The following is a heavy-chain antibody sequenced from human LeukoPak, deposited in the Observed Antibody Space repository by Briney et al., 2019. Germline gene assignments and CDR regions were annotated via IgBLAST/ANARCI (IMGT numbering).Heavy chain of an antibody. D-gene: IGHD3-9*01. CDR1: GYTFTGYY. CDR2: INPNSGGT. Sequence: GASVKVSCKASGYTFTGYYMHWVRQAPGQGLEWMGRINPNSGGTNYAQKFQGRVTMTRDTSVSTAYMELSRLRSDDTAVYYCARDGDYDILTGYYNWFDPWGPGTLVTVSS. CDR3: ARDGDYDILTGYYNWFDP. V-gene: IGHV1-2*06. J-gene: IGHJ5*02.